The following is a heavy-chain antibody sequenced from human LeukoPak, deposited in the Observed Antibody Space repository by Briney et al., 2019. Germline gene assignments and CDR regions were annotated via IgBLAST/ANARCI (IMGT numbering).Heavy chain of an antibody. D-gene: IGHD3-16*01. Sequence: SETLSLTCAVSGGSISSGGYSWSWIRQPPGKGLEWIGYIYHSGSTYYNPSLKSRVTISVDTSKNQFSLKLSSVTAADTAAYYCARAGRGGYYFDYWGQGTLVTVSS. V-gene: IGHV4-30-2*01. CDR2: IYHSGST. CDR3: ARAGRGGYYFDY. CDR1: GGSISSGGYS. J-gene: IGHJ4*02.